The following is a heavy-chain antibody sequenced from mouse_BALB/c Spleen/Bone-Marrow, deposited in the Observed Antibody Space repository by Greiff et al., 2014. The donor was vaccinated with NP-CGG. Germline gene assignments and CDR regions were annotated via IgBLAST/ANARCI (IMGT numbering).Heavy chain of an antibody. V-gene: IGHV1-7*01. J-gene: IGHJ3*01. CDR2: INPSTGYT. Sequence: QVQLQQSGAELAKPGASVKMSCKASGYTFTSYWMHWVKQRPGQGLEWIGYINPSTGYTEYNQKFKDKATLTADKSSSTAYMQLRSLAAEDCTGYYCARGRFAYWGQGTLVTVSA. CDR3: ARGRFAY. CDR1: GYTFTSYW.